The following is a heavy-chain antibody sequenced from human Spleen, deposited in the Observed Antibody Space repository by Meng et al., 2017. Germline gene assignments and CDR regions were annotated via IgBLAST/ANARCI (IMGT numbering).Heavy chain of an antibody. CDR1: ELAFSSYT. D-gene: IGHD3-10*01. V-gene: IGHV3-21*01. CDR2: ISSTSTYI. Sequence: GESLKISCAAYELAFSSYTMNWVRQAPGKGLEWVSSISSTSTYIYYADSVKGRFTISRDKAKNSMYLQMNSLRADDTAVYYCSRDGSGSNDVFDIWGQGTMVTVSS. CDR3: SRDGSGSNDVFDI. J-gene: IGHJ3*02.